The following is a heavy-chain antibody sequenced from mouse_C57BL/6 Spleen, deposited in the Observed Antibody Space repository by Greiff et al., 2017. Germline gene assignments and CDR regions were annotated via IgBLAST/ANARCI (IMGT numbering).Heavy chain of an antibody. CDR3: AREAYGYDVAY. D-gene: IGHD2-2*01. Sequence: EVQLVESGPGLVKPSQSLSLTCSVTGYSITSGYYWNWIRQFPGNKLEWMGYISYDGSNNYNPSLKNRISITRDPSKNQFFLKLNSVTTEDTATYYWAREAYGYDVAYWGQGTLVTVSA. CDR1: GYSITSGYY. J-gene: IGHJ3*01. CDR2: ISYDGSN. V-gene: IGHV3-6*01.